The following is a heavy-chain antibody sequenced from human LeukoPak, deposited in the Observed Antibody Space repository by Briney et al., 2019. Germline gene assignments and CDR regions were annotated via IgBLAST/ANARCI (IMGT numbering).Heavy chain of an antibody. CDR2: ITNSGDDT. CDR1: GFTFSSYA. V-gene: IGHV3-23*01. D-gene: IGHD3-22*01. CDR3: AKRRYERSGNFDY. J-gene: IGHJ4*02. Sequence: QPGGSLRLSCAASGFTFSSYAMSWVRQAPGQGLEWVSAITNSGDDTYYADSVNGRFTISRDNSKNTLYLEMSCLRAEDTAVYYCAKRRYERSGNFDYWGQGTQVTVSS.